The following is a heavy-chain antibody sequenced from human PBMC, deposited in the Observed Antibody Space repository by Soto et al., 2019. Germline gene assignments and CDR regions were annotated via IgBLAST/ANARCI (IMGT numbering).Heavy chain of an antibody. V-gene: IGHV3-23*01. Sequence: PGGSLRLSCAASGFTFSHSWMSWVRQAPGKGLEWVSGIRGSGGGIYYADSVKGRFTISRDNAENTLYLQMNSLRAEDTAVYYCAKDAGGGSGSYYDSWGQGTLVTVSS. CDR1: GFTFSHSW. J-gene: IGHJ5*01. D-gene: IGHD3-10*01. CDR3: AKDAGGGSGSYYDS. CDR2: IRGSGGGI.